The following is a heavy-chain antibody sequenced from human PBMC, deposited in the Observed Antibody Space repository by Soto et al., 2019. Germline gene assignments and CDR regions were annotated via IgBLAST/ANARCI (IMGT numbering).Heavy chain of an antibody. CDR2: IYHSGST. Sequence: QVVLQESGPGLVKPSGTLSLTCAVSGDSISSSFWWSWVRQPPGEGLEWIGEIYHSGSTIYNPSLKSRVTIAMDESKNECSLKLRSVTAADTAVYYCARYDFGTLDYWGQGTQVTVSS. CDR3: ARYDFGTLDY. J-gene: IGHJ4*02. D-gene: IGHD4-17*01. CDR1: GDSISSSFW. V-gene: IGHV4-4*02.